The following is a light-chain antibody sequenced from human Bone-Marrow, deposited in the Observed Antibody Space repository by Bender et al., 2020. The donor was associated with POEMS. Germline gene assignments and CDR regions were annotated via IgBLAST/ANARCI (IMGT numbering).Light chain of an antibody. CDR3: CSYAGSTAPYV. J-gene: IGLJ1*01. CDR1: ASDVGSYKL. Sequence: QSALTQPASVSGSPGQSITISCTGTASDVGSYKLVSWYQHHPGKAPKLLIYETTKRPSGISHRFSASTSGNTASLTISALQADDEADYFCCSYAGSTAPYVFGSGTKVTVL. CDR2: ETT. V-gene: IGLV2-23*01.